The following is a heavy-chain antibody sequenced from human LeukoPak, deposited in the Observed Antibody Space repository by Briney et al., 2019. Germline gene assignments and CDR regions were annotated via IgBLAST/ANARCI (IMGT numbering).Heavy chain of an antibody. Sequence: GGSLRLSCAASGFTFSSYAMTWVRHAPGKGLEWVSAISGSGGTTYHADSVRGRFSISRDNSKKTLYLQMNSLRAEDTALYYCAKADHYYYYMDVWGKGTTVTVSS. CDR3: AKADHYYYYMDV. CDR2: ISGSGGTT. J-gene: IGHJ6*03. V-gene: IGHV3-23*01. CDR1: GFTFSSYA.